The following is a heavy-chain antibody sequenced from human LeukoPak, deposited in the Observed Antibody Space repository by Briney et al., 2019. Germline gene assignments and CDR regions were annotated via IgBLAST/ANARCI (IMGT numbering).Heavy chain of an antibody. CDR1: GFSLSTSGMC. J-gene: IGHJ4*02. V-gene: IGHV2-70*11. CDR3: ARHNGFSSSLDY. CDR2: VDWDDAR. D-gene: IGHD2-8*01. Sequence: ESGPALVKPTQTLTLTCTFSGFSLSTSGMCVTWIRQPPGKALEWVARVDWDDARYFSTSLKTRLTISKDTSKDQVVLTMTNMDPVDTATYYCARHNGFSSSLDYWGQGTLVTVSP.